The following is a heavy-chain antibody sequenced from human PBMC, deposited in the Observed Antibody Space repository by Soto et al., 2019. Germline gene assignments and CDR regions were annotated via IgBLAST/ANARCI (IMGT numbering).Heavy chain of an antibody. CDR2: IWYDGSDK. D-gene: IGHD3-16*02. V-gene: IGHV3-33*01. CDR3: ARAVSGSYPDYFDY. Sequence: PGGSLRLSCAASGFTFSTCGMHWVRQAPGKGLDWVAVIWYDGSDKYYADSVKGRFTISRDNSKNTLYLQMNSLRAEDTAVYFCARAVSGSYPDYFDYWGQGTLVTVSS. J-gene: IGHJ4*02. CDR1: GFTFSTCG.